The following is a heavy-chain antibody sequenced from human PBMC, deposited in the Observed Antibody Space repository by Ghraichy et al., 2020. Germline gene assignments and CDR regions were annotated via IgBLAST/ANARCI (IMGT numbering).Heavy chain of an antibody. D-gene: IGHD3-22*01. J-gene: IGHJ4*02. V-gene: IGHV4-31*03. CDR3: VRDVYDSSGYSYYFDY. CDR1: GGSISSGGYY. CDR2: IYYSGST. Sequence: TLSLTCTVSGGSISSGGYYWSWIRQHPGKGLEWIGYIYYSGSTYYNPSLKSRVTISVDTSKNQFSLKLSSVTAADTAVYYCVRDVYDSSGYSYYFDYWGQGTLVTVSS.